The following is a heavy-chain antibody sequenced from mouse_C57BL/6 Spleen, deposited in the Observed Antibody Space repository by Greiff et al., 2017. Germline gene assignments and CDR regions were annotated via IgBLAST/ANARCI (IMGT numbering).Heavy chain of an antibody. CDR2: IYPRSGNT. CDR3: ARGDDGAYFDY. CDR1: GYTFTSYG. D-gene: IGHD2-3*01. Sequence: QVQLQQSGAELARPGASVKLSWKASGYTFTSYGISWVKQRTGQGLEWIGEIYPRSGNTYYNEKFKGKATLTADKSSSTAYMELRSRTSEDSAVYCCARGDDGAYFDYWGQGTTLTVSA. V-gene: IGHV1-81*01. J-gene: IGHJ2*01.